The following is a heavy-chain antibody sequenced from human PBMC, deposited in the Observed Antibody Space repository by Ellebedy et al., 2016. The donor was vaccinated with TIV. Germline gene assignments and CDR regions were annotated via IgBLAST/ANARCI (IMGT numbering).Heavy chain of an antibody. CDR1: GFTFTNYY. V-gene: IGHV3-21*01. Sequence: PGGSLRLSCAASGFTFTNYYMNWVRQAPGKGLEWVSSISSSSGYIYHADSVKGRFTISRDNAKNSLYLQMNSLRAEDTAVYYCARVYDSIDYWGQGTLVTVSS. CDR2: ISSSSGYI. CDR3: ARVYDSIDY. J-gene: IGHJ4*02. D-gene: IGHD3-22*01.